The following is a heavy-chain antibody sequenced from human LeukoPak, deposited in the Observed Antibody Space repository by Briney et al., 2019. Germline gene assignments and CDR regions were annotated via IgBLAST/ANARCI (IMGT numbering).Heavy chain of an antibody. CDR1: AFTFSSYS. V-gene: IGHV3-21*04. CDR2: ISSSSSYI. Sequence: GGSLRLSCAASAFTFSSYSMNWVRQAPGKGLEWVSSISSSSSYISYADSVKGRFTVSRDNAKDSLFLQMDSLRVEDTAVYYCAREGSVVEFDYWGRGTLVTVSS. D-gene: IGHD3-22*01. CDR3: AREGSVVEFDY. J-gene: IGHJ4*02.